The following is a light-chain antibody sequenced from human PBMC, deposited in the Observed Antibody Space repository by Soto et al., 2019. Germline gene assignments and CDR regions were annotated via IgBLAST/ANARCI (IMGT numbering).Light chain of an antibody. Sequence: QSVLTQPPSASGTPGQRVTISCSGSSSNIGSNPVNWYQQLPGTAPKVLIYTNNQRPSGVPDRFSGSKSGTSASLAISGLQSEDKADYYCAAWDDSLNGHVVFGGGTKLTVL. CDR2: TNN. J-gene: IGLJ2*01. CDR1: SSNIGSNP. V-gene: IGLV1-44*01. CDR3: AAWDDSLNGHVV.